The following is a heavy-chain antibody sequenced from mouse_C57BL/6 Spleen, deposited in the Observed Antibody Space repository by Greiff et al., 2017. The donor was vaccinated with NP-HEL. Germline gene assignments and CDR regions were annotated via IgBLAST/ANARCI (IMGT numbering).Heavy chain of an antibody. CDR2: IYPSDSET. D-gene: IGHD2-2*01. Sequence: QVQLQQPGAELVRPGSSVKLSCKASGYTFTSYWMDWVKQRPGQGLEWIGNIYPSDSETHYNQKFKDKATLTVDKSSSTAYMQLSSLTSEDSAVYYCARSTMVKGWFADWGQGTLVTVSA. V-gene: IGHV1-61*01. CDR1: GYTFTSYW. CDR3: ARSTMVKGWFAD. J-gene: IGHJ3*01.